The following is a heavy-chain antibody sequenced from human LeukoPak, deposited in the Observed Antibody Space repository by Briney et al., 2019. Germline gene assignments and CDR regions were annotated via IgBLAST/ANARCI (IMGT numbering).Heavy chain of an antibody. CDR3: ANGYSGYN. Sequence: PSETLSLTCTVSGGSISSSSYYWGWIRQPPGKGLEWIGSIYYSGSTYYSPSLKSRVTISVDTSKNQFSLKLSSVTAADTAVYYCANGYSGYNWGQGTLVTVSS. CDR2: IYYSGST. D-gene: IGHD5-12*01. V-gene: IGHV4-39*01. CDR1: GGSISSSSYY. J-gene: IGHJ4*02.